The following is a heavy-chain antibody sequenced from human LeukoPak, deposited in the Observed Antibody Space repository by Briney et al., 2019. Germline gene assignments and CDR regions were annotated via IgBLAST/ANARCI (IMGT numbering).Heavy chain of an antibody. CDR1: GFTFSSPA. D-gene: IGHD7-27*01. Sequence: GGSLRLSCAASGFTFSSPAMSWVRQAPGKGLEWVSSITPSGDGTYYAASVKGRFTISRDNSKNTLYLQMDSLRAEDTAVYYCARANPGAYFDYWGQGTLVTVSS. CDR3: ARANPGAYFDY. J-gene: IGHJ4*02. V-gene: IGHV3-23*01. CDR2: ITPSGDGT.